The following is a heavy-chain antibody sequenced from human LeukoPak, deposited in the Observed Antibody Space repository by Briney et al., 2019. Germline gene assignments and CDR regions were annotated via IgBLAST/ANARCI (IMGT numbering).Heavy chain of an antibody. CDR2: INPSGGST. D-gene: IGHD2-15*01. V-gene: IGHV1-46*01. CDR3: ARYWAEPAATDDAFDI. Sequence: ASVKVSCKASGYTFTSYYMHWVRQAPGQGLEWMGIINPSGGSTSYAQKFQGRVTMTRDTSISTAYMELSRLMSDDTAVYYCARYWAEPAATDDAFDIWGQGTMVVVSS. J-gene: IGHJ3*02. CDR1: GYTFTSYY.